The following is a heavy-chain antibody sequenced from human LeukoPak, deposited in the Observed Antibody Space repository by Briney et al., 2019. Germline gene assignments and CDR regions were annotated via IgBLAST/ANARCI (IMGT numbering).Heavy chain of an antibody. J-gene: IGHJ1*01. CDR1: GGSINSGGYY. CDR2: INHSGST. D-gene: IGHD3-3*01. V-gene: IGHV4-31*03. CDR3: ARRSSYSYFQQ. Sequence: PSQTLSLTCTVSGGSINSGGYYWSWIRQPPGKGLGWIGEINHSGSTNYNPSLKSRVTISVDTSKNQFSLKLSSVTAADTAVYYCARRSSYSYFQQWGQGTLVTVSS.